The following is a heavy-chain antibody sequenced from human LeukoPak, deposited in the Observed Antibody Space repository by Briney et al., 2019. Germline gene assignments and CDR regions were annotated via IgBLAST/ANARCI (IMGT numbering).Heavy chain of an antibody. D-gene: IGHD3-10*01. J-gene: IGHJ4*02. CDR2: INPNSGGT. CDR3: ARTDWAGSGSLYLDY. V-gene: IGHV1-2*02. CDR1: GYTFTGYY. Sequence: VASVKVSCKASGYTFTGYYMHWVRQAPGQGLEWMGWINPNSGGTNYAQKFQGRVTMTRDTSISTAYMELSRLRSDDTAVYYCARTDWAGSGSLYLDYWGQGTLVTVSS.